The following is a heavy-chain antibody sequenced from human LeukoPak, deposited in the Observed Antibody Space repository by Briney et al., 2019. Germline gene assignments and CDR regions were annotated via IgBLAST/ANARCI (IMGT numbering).Heavy chain of an antibody. D-gene: IGHD6-13*01. V-gene: IGHV4-34*01. CDR3: ARDFYSRIDY. CDR2: INHSGST. Sequence: SETLSLTCAVYGGSFSGYYWSWIRQPPGKGLEWIGEINHSGSTNYNPSLKSRVTISVDTSKNQFSLKLSSGTAADTAVYYCARDFYSRIDYWGQGTLVTVSS. J-gene: IGHJ4*02. CDR1: GGSFSGYY.